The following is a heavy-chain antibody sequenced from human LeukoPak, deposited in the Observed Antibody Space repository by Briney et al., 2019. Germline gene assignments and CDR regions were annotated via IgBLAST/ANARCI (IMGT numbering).Heavy chain of an antibody. CDR1: GGSISSYY. Sequence: SETLSLTCTVSGGSISSYYWSWIRQPPGKGLEWIGYIYNSGSTAYNPSLKSRVTISVDMSKNQFSLKLRSVTAADTAVYYCAREGIVGATTGFDYWGQGTLVTVSS. CDR2: IYNSGST. V-gene: IGHV4-59*01. D-gene: IGHD1-26*01. J-gene: IGHJ4*02. CDR3: AREGIVGATTGFDY.